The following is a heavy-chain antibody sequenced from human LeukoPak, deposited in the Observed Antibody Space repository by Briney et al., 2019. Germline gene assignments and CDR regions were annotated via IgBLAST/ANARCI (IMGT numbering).Heavy chain of an antibody. CDR1: GDPITSGVHY. V-gene: IGHV4-61*09. CDR2: INHSGST. Sequence: SQTLSLTCTVSGDPITSGVHYWSWIRQPAGKGLEWIGEINHSGSTNYNPSLKSRVTISVDTSKNQFSLKLSSVTAADTAVYYCARGRSYYYDSSGYNGLGSYWGQGTLVTVSS. D-gene: IGHD3-22*01. CDR3: ARGRSYYYDSSGYNGLGSY. J-gene: IGHJ4*02.